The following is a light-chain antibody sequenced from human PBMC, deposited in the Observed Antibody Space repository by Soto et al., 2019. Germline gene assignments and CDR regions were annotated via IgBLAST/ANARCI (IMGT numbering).Light chain of an antibody. Sequence: QTVVTQSPSASASLGASVKLTCTLSSGHSSYAIAWHQQQPEKGPRYFMKLNSDGSHSKGDGIPDRFSGSSSGAERYLTISGLESEDEADYYCQTWGTGIQVFGTGTKLTVL. V-gene: IGLV4-69*01. CDR2: LNSDGSH. CDR3: QTWGTGIQV. CDR1: SGHSSYA. J-gene: IGLJ1*01.